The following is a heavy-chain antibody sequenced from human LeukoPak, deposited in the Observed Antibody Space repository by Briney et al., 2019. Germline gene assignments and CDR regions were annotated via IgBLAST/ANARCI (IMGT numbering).Heavy chain of an antibody. CDR2: IYTRGST. J-gene: IGHJ3*02. CDR1: RGSISSYY. Sequence: SETPSLTRTVSRGSISSYYWSWIPQPAGKGLEWIGRIYTRGSTNYNPPLKSRVTMSVDTSKNQFSPKLSSVTAADTAVYYCARGRAAAGDDAFDIWGQGTMVTVSS. CDR3: ARGRAAAGDDAFDI. V-gene: IGHV4-4*07. D-gene: IGHD6-13*01.